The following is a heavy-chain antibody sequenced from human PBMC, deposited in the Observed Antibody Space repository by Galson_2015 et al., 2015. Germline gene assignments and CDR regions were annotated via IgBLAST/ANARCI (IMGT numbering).Heavy chain of an antibody. D-gene: IGHD3-22*01. CDR3: ARDDAYYDSSGYYPGVFYG. V-gene: IGHV1-69*01. CDR1: GGTFSSYA. J-gene: IGHJ4*02. Sequence: CKASGGTFSSYAISWVRQAPGQGLEWMGGIIPIFGTANYAQKFQGRVTITADESTSTAYMELSSLRSEDTAVCYCARDDAYYDSSGYYPGVFYGWGQGTLVTVSS. CDR2: IIPIFGTA.